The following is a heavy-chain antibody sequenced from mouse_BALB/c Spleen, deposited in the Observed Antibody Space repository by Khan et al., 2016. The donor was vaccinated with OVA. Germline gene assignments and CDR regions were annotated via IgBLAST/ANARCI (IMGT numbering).Heavy chain of an antibody. D-gene: IGHD2-10*01. Sequence: QVQLKQSGPGLVAPSQSLSITCTISGFSLTNYGIHWVRQPPGKGLVWLVVIWSDGSTTYNSAFKSRLTISKDNTKSHVFLKMNSLQTDDTAVYVCARQPYYHYNIMDYWGQGTTVTVSS. CDR1: GFSLTNYG. CDR2: IWSDGST. J-gene: IGHJ4*01. CDR3: ARQPYYHYNIMDY. V-gene: IGHV2-6-1*01.